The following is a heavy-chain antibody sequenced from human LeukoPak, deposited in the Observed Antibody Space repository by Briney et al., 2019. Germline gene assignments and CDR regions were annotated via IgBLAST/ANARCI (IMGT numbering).Heavy chain of an antibody. CDR3: ARQGDSSGYYPPYYFDY. Sequence: SETLSLTCTVSGGSISSYYWSWIRQPAGKGLEWIGRIYTSGSTNYNPSLKSRVTMSVDTSKNQFSLKLSSVTAADTAVYYCARQGDSSGYYPPYYFDYWGQGTLVTVSS. J-gene: IGHJ4*02. V-gene: IGHV4-4*07. D-gene: IGHD3-22*01. CDR2: IYTSGST. CDR1: GGSISSYY.